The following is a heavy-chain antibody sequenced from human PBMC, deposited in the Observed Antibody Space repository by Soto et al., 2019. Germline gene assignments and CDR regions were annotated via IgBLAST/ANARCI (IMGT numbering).Heavy chain of an antibody. CDR2: ISSSGSTI. D-gene: IGHD3-3*01. Sequence: GGSLRLSCAASGFTFSDYYMSWIRQAPGKGLEWVSYISSSGSTIYYADSVKGRFTISRDNAKNSLYLQMNSLRAVDTAVYYCARETLNDFWSGYYTYFDYWGQGTLVTVSS. CDR3: ARETLNDFWSGYYTYFDY. V-gene: IGHV3-11*01. CDR1: GFTFSDYY. J-gene: IGHJ4*02.